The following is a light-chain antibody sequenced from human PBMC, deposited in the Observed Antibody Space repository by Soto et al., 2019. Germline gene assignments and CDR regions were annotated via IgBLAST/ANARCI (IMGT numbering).Light chain of an antibody. CDR3: QHHGTSQTRT. V-gene: IGKV3-20*01. CDR2: GAS. J-gene: IGKJ1*01. Sequence: DIVLTQSPGTLSLSPGERATLSCRATQSVSGSYLAWYQQKPGQAPRLLIYGASSRATGIPDRFSGDGSRTAFTLTIRRLEPEDCVVYCRQHHGTSQTRTCGQGTKVEV. CDR1: QSVSGSY.